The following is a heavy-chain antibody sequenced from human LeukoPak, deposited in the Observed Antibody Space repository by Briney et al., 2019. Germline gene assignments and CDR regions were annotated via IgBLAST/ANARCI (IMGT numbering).Heavy chain of an antibody. Sequence: GGCVRLFCAASAFTFDEHATHAVRQAPGRGLEWVSDISWRSGSIGYAGAVKGRFTISRDNAKNSLYLQMNSLRAEDTALYYCAKDHCSSTSCYLDYWGQGILVTVSS. D-gene: IGHD2-2*01. CDR3: AKDHCSSTSCYLDY. CDR1: AFTFDEHA. CDR2: ISWRSGSI. J-gene: IGHJ4*02. V-gene: IGHV3-9*01.